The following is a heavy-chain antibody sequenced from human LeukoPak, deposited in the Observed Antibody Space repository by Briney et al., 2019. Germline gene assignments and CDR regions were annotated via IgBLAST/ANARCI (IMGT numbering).Heavy chain of an antibody. CDR2: IHHSGST. CDR1: GGSISSHY. CDR3: ASLSLIAVAGTTQSRAHYFDF. D-gene: IGHD6-19*01. J-gene: IGHJ4*02. V-gene: IGHV4-59*11. Sequence: PSETVSLTCTVSGGSISSHYWSWIRQPPGKELEWIAYIHHSGSTNYNPSLKSRATISLDTSKNQFSLNLSSVTAADTAVYYCASLSLIAVAGTTQSRAHYFDFWGQGTLVTVSS.